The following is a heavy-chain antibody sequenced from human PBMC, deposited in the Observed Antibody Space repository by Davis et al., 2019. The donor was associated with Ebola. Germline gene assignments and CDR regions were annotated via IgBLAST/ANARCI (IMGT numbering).Heavy chain of an antibody. CDR3: AKLGGYRDY. V-gene: IGHV4-34*01. Sequence: MPSETLSLTCAVYGGSFSGYYWSWIRQPPGKGLEWIGEINHSGTTNYSPSIKSRVTISVDTSKNQFSLKLSSVTAADTAVYYCAKLGGYRDYWGQGTLVTVSS. D-gene: IGHD5-12*01. CDR1: GGSFSGYY. CDR2: INHSGTT. J-gene: IGHJ4*02.